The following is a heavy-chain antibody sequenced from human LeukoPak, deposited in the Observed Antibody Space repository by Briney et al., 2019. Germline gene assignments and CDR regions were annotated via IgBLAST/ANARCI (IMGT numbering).Heavy chain of an antibody. Sequence: SETLSLTCAVSGGSFSGYYWSWIRQPPGKGLEWIGEINHSGSTNYNPSLKSRVTISVDTSKNQFSLKLSSVTAADTAVYYCARGSGTRSGGYWGQGTLVTVSS. D-gene: IGHD2-2*01. CDR1: GGSFSGYY. V-gene: IGHV4-34*01. CDR2: INHSGST. J-gene: IGHJ4*02. CDR3: ARGSGTRSGGY.